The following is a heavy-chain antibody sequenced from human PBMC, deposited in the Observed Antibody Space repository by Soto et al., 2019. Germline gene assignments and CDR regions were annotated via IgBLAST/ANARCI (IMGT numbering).Heavy chain of an antibody. CDR3: AVFLWFGEVPLGMDV. J-gene: IGHJ6*02. Sequence: ASVKVSCKASGYTFTGYYMHWVRQAPGQGPEWMGWINPNSGGTNYAQKFQGRVTMTRDTSISTAYMELSRLRSDDTAVYYCAVFLWFGEVPLGMDVWGQGTTVTVSS. V-gene: IGHV1-2*02. CDR1: GYTFTGYY. CDR2: INPNSGGT. D-gene: IGHD3-10*01.